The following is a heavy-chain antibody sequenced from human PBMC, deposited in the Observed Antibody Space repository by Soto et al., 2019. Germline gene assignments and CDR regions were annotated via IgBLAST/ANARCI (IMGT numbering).Heavy chain of an antibody. D-gene: IGHD5-18*01. CDR2: IIPMYGIA. CDR1: GGSLSDYA. CDR3: ARGYRHGYFYALDV. Sequence: QVQLVQSGAEVKKPGSSVKVSCKTYGGSLSDYAINWVRQAPGQGLEWMGGIIPMYGIANYAPKFQGRVTITADESTRTAYMEVSSLRSEDTALFYCARGYRHGYFYALDVWGQGTTVTVSS. V-gene: IGHV1-69*01. J-gene: IGHJ6*02.